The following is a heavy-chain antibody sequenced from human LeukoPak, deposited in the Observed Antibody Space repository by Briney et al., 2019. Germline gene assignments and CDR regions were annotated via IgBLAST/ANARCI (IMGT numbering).Heavy chain of an antibody. V-gene: IGHV4-38-2*02. D-gene: IGHD3-3*01. J-gene: IGHJ5*02. CDR1: GYSISSGYY. CDR3: ATGWSGYYWTT. Sequence: SETLSLTCSVSGYSISSGYYWGWIRQPPGKGLEWIGSIYHSGSTYYNTSLKSRVTISVDTSKNQFSLKLNSVTAADTAVYYCATGWSGYYWTTWGQGTLVTVSS. CDR2: IYHSGST.